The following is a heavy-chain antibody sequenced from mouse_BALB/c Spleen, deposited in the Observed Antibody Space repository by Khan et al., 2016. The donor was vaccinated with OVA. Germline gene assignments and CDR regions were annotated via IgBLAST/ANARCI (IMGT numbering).Heavy chain of an antibody. CDR2: INPSNNYT. Sequence: VQLQQSGAELARPGASVKMSCKASGYTFTSYTIHWIKLRPGQGLEWIGYINPSNNYTNYNQKFKDKATLTADKSSTTAYMQLSSLTSDDSAVYNCVRDGDYYRNDGWFAYWGQGTLVTVSA. CDR1: GYTFTSYT. J-gene: IGHJ3*01. CDR3: VRDGDYYRNDGWFAY. V-gene: IGHV1-4*01. D-gene: IGHD2-14*01.